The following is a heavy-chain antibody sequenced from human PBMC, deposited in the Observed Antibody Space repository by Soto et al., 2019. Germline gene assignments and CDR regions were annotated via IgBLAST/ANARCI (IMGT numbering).Heavy chain of an antibody. CDR3: AREGSTGWNYFDY. J-gene: IGHJ4*02. V-gene: IGHV4-61*01. CDR1: GGSVSSGNYY. D-gene: IGHD6-19*01. CDR2: IYYSGST. Sequence: SETLSLTRTVSGGSVSSGNYYLSWIRQPPGKGLEWIGFIYYSGSTNYNPSLKSRVTILVDTSKNQFSLKLNSVTAADTAMYYCAREGSTGWNYFDYWGQGTLVTVSS.